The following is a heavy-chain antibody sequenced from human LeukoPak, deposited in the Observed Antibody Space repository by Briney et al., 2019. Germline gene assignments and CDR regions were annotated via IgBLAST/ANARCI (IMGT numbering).Heavy chain of an antibody. D-gene: IGHD6-13*01. V-gene: IGHV3-23*01. J-gene: IGHJ5*02. CDR2: ISGSGGTT. CDR1: GFTVSSNY. CDR3: AKQPYSSNWYRWFDP. Sequence: GGSPRLSCAASGFTVSSNYMSWVRQAPGKGLEWASAISGSGGTTYYADSVKGRFTISRDNSKNTLYLQMNSLRAEDTAVYYCAKQPYSSNWYRWFDPWGQGTLVTVSS.